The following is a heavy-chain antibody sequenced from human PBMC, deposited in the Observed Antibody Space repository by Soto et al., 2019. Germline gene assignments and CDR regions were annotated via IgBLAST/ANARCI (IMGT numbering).Heavy chain of an antibody. CDR3: AMLRSRFTNIGALGYGMDV. V-gene: IGHV4-39*01. CDR1: GGSISSSSYY. D-gene: IGHD3-3*01. J-gene: IGHJ6*02. CDR2: IYYSGST. Sequence: SETLSLTCTVSGGSISSSSYYWGWIRQPPGKGLEWIGSIYYSGSTYYNPSLKSRVTISVDTSKNQFSLKLSSVTAADTAVYYCAMLRSRFTNIGALGYGMDVSGQGTTFTVSS.